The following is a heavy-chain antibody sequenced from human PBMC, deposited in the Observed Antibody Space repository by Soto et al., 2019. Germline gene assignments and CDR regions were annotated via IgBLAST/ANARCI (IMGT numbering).Heavy chain of an antibody. CDR2: IYYSGST. CDR1: GGSISSGGYY. J-gene: IGHJ5*02. D-gene: IGHD6-13*01. Sequence: PSETLSLTCTVSGGSISSGGYYWSWIRQHPGKGLEWIGYIYYSGSTYYNPSLKSRVTISVDTSKNQFSLKLSSVTAADTAVYNCARGVAAAGIKREYNWFDPWGQGTLVTVSS. CDR3: ARGVAAAGIKREYNWFDP. V-gene: IGHV4-31*03.